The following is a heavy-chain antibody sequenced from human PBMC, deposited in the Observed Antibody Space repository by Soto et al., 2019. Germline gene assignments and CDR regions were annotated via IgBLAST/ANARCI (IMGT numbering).Heavy chain of an antibody. CDR2: LNPNSGDT. J-gene: IGHJ5*02. CDR3: ARDSRYFDWLYWFDP. D-gene: IGHD3-9*01. V-gene: IGHV1-8*01. Sequence: GASVKVSCKASGYTFSSYDINWVRQATGQGLEWMGWLNPNSGDTGYAQKFQGRVTLTRNTSISTAYMELSSLRSEDTAVYYCARDSRYFDWLYWFDPWGQGTLVTVSS. CDR1: GYTFSSYD.